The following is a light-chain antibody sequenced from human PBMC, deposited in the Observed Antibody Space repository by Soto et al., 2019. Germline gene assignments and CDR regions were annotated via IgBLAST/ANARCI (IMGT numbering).Light chain of an antibody. CDR3: QQYGSSPYT. J-gene: IGKJ2*01. Sequence: EIVLTQSPGTLSLSPGERATLSCRASHSVSSSYVARYQQKPGQAPMLPIYGASSRATGIPDRFSGSGSGTDFTLTISRLEPEDFAVYYCQQYGSSPYTFGQGTKLEIK. CDR2: GAS. V-gene: IGKV3-20*01. CDR1: HSVSSSY.